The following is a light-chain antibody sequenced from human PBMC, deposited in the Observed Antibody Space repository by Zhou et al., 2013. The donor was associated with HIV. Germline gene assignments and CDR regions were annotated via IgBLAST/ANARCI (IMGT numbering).Light chain of an antibody. J-gene: IGKJ5*01. Sequence: DIQMTQSPSSLSASVGDRVTITCRASQGISNYLAWYQQKPGKVPKLLIHAASTLQSGVPSRFSGSGSGTEFTLTISNLQPEDVATYYCQKYDSAPSITFGQGTRLEIK. CDR3: QKYDSAPSIT. CDR1: QGISNY. V-gene: IGKV1-27*01. CDR2: AAS.